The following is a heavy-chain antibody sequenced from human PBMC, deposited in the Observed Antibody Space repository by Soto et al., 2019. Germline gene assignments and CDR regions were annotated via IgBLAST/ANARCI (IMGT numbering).Heavy chain of an antibody. V-gene: IGHV1-8*01. CDR1: GYTFTSCD. CDR2: MNPNSGNT. Sequence: QVQLVQSGAEVKKPGASVKVSCKASGYTFTSCDINWVRQATGQGLEWMGWMNPNSGNTGYAQKFQGRVTMTRNTSISTAYMELSSLRSEDTAVYFCARERSAAGTGWFDPWGQGPLVTVSS. CDR3: ARERSAAGTGWFDP. J-gene: IGHJ5*02. D-gene: IGHD6-13*01.